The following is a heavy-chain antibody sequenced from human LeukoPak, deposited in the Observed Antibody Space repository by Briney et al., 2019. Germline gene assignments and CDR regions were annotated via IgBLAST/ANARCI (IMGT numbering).Heavy chain of an antibody. J-gene: IGHJ6*02. CDR3: AKVERFLHNYYYGMDV. V-gene: IGHV4-59*08. D-gene: IGHD2-21*01. Sequence: SETLSLTCTVSGGSISSYYWSWIRQPPGKGLEWIGYIYYSGSTNYNPSLKSRVTISVDTSKNQFSLKLSSVTAADTAVYYCAKVERFLHNYYYGMDVWGQGTTVTVSS. CDR2: IYYSGST. CDR1: GGSISSYY.